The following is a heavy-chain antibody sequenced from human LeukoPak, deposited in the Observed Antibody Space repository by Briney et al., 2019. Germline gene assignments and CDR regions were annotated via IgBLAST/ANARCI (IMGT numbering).Heavy chain of an antibody. CDR3: ARRSKSSAIWYYFDY. CDR2: ISGSGDIT. J-gene: IGHJ4*02. CDR1: GFSFSSYG. D-gene: IGHD6-25*01. Sequence: GGSLRLSCAASGFSFSSYGINWVRQAPGKGLEWVSGISGSGDITYYADSVKGRFTISRDNSRNTPYLQMNSLRAEDTAVYYCARRSKSSAIWYYFDYWGQGTLVTVSS. V-gene: IGHV3-23*01.